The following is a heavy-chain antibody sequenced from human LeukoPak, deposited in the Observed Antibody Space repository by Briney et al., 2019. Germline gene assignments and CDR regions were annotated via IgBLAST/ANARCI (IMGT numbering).Heavy chain of an antibody. CDR2: ISYDGSNK. J-gene: IGHJ4*02. D-gene: IGHD6-6*01. V-gene: IGHV3-30*04. CDR1: GFTFSSYA. CDR3: ARALYSSSYNGY. Sequence: HPGRSLRLSCAASGFTFSSYAMHLVRQAPGKGLEWVAVISYDGSNKYYADSVKGRFTISRDNSKNTLYLQMNSLRAEDTAVYYCARALYSSSYNGYWGQGTLVTVSS.